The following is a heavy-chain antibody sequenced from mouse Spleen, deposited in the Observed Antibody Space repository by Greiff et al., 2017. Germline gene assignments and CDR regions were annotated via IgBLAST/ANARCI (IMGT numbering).Heavy chain of an antibody. CDR1: GYTFSDYN. D-gene: IGHD2-5*01. V-gene: IGHV1-22*01. J-gene: IGHJ2*01. CDR2: INPNNGGA. CDR3: ATYYSNYPYYFDY. Sequence: EVQLQQSGPELVKPGASVKMSCKASGYTFSDYNMYWVKQSHGKSLEWIGYINPNNGGASYNQKFKGKATLTVNKSSRTAYMELRSLTSEDSAVYYCATYYSNYPYYFDYWGRGTTLTVSS.